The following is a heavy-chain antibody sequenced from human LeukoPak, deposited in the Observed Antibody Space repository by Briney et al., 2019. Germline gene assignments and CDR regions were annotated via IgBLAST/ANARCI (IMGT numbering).Heavy chain of an antibody. CDR2: ISGSGDST. CDR3: AKGGVGATWGAFDI. Sequence: PGGSLRLSCAASGFIFSNYAMSWVRQAPGKGLEWVSAISGSGDSTYYADSVKGRFTFSRDNSKSTLYLQMNSLWAEDTAVYYCAKGGVGATWGAFDIWGQGTMVTVSS. J-gene: IGHJ3*02. V-gene: IGHV3-23*01. D-gene: IGHD1-26*01. CDR1: GFIFSNYA.